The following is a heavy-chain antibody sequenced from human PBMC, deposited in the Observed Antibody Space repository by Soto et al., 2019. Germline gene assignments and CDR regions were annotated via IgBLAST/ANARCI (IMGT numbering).Heavy chain of an antibody. J-gene: IGHJ6*03. Sequence: GGSLRLSCAASGFTFSDYYMSWIRQAPGKGLEWVSYISSSGSTIYYADSVKGRFTISRDNAKNSLYLQMNSLRAEDTAVYYCARVFRPRPGPSNPSTYYYYYYMDVWGKGTTVTVSS. CDR2: ISSSGSTI. V-gene: IGHV3-11*01. CDR1: GFTFSDYY. CDR3: ARVFRPRPGPSNPSTYYYYYYMDV. D-gene: IGHD3-10*01.